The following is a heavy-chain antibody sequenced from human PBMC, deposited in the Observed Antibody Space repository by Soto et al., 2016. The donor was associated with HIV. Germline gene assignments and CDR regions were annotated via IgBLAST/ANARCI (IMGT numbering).Heavy chain of an antibody. CDR2: INPSGGST. J-gene: IGHJ4*02. CDR3: ASWGLPFGGVYRCGGTT. D-gene: IGHD3-16*01. Sequence: QVQLVQSGAEVKKPGASVKVSCKASGYTFTSYYIHWVRQAPGQGLEWMGIINPSGGSTSYAQKFQGRVAMTRDTSTTKVYMELSSLRSEDTAVYYCASWGLPFGGVYRCGGTTWGQGNPGSTVSS. V-gene: IGHV1-46*01. CDR1: GYTFTSYY.